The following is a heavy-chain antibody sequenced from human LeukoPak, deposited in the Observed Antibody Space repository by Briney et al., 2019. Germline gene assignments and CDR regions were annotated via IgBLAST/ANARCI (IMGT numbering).Heavy chain of an antibody. V-gene: IGHV3-7*01. CDR1: GFTFSSYW. D-gene: IGHD3-16*01. J-gene: IGHJ4*02. CDR2: IKQDGSEK. CDR3: ARVFWGFTNLFDY. Sequence: PGGSLRLSCAASGFTFSSYWMSWVRQAPGKGLEWVANIKQDGSEKYYVDSVKGRFTISRDNAKNSLYLQMNSLRAEDTAVYYCARVFWGFTNLFDYWGQGTLVTVSS.